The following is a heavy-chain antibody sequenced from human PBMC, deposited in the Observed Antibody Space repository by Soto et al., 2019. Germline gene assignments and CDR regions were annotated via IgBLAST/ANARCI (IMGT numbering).Heavy chain of an antibody. CDR2: IYYSGST. D-gene: IGHD6-13*01. V-gene: IGHV4-61*01. Sequence: QVQLQESGPGLVKPSETLSLTCTVSGGSVSSGSYYWSWIRQPPGKGLEWIGYIYYSGSTNYNPSLKSRVTISVDTSKNQFALKLSAVTAADTAVYDCARGYSSSWYLYYFDYWGQGTLVTVSS. CDR3: ARGYSSSWYLYYFDY. CDR1: GGSVSSGSYY. J-gene: IGHJ4*02.